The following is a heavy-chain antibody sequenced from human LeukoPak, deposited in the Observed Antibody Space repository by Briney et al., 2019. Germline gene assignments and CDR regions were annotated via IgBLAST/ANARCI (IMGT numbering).Heavy chain of an antibody. CDR2: IYYSGST. J-gene: IGHJ4*02. Sequence: SETLSLTCSVSGGSNSSYYWSWIRQPPGKGLEWIGYIYYSGSTNYNPSLKSRVAISVDTSKNQFSLKLSSVTAADTAVYYCAGSDYYDRSGYFYAGINYLDHWGQGTLVTVSS. V-gene: IGHV4-59*08. D-gene: IGHD3-22*01. CDR1: GGSNSSYY. CDR3: AGSDYYDRSGYFYAGINYLDH.